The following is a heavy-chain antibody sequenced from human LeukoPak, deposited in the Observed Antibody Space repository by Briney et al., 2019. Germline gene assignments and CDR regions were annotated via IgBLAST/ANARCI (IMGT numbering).Heavy chain of an antibody. J-gene: IGHJ1*01. CDR3: ARGTSHFQH. V-gene: IGHV4-30-2*01. CDR1: GGSISSGGYS. D-gene: IGHD2-8*01. CDR2: IYHSGST. Sequence: SETLSLTCAVSGGSISSGGYSWSWIRQPPGKGLEWIGYIYHSGSTYYNPSLKSRVTISVDRSKSQFSLKLSSVTAADTAVYYCARGTSHFQHWGQGTLVTVSS.